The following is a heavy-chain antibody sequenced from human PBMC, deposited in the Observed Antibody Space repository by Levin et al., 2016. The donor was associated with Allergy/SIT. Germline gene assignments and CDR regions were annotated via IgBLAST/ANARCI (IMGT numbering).Heavy chain of an antibody. J-gene: IGHJ6*02. CDR3: ARDASIVVVVAATLTPYYYYGMDV. CDR2: IIPILGIA. V-gene: IGHV1-69*04. D-gene: IGHD2-15*01. Sequence: SVKVSCKASGGTFSSYTISWVRQAPGQGLEWMGRIIPILGIANYAQKFQGRVTITADKSTSTAYMELSSLRSEDTAVYYCARDASIVVVVAATLTPYYYYGMDVWGQGTTVTVSS. CDR1: GGTFSSYT.